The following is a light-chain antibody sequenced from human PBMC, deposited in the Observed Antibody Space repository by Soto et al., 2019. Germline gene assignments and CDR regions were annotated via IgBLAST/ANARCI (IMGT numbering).Light chain of an antibody. V-gene: IGLV4-69*01. CDR1: SGHSSYA. CDR3: QTWGTGIRV. Sequence: QPVLTQSPSASASRGASVKLTCTLSSGHSSYAIAWHQQQPDKGPRYLMKLNSDGSLSKGDGIPDRFSGSSSGAERYLTISSLQSEDEADYYCQTWGTGIRVFGGGTKVTVL. CDR2: LNSDGSL. J-gene: IGLJ2*01.